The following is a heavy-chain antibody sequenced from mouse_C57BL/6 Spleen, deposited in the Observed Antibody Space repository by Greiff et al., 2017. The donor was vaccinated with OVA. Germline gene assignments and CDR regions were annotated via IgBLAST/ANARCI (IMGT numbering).Heavy chain of an antibody. V-gene: IGHV1-69*01. CDR1: GYTFTSYW. D-gene: IGHD2-1*01. J-gene: IGHJ2*01. CDR3: ARNYYGNFFDY. CDR2: IDPSDSYT. Sequence: VQLQQPGAELVMPGASVKLSCKASGYTFTSYWMHWVKQRPGQGLEWIGEIDPSDSYTNYNQNFKGKSTLTVDKSSSTAYMQLSSLTSEDSAVYYCARNYYGNFFDYWGQGTTLTVSS.